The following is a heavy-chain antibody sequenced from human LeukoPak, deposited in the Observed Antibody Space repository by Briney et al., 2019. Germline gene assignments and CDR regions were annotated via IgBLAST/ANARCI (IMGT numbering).Heavy chain of an antibody. CDR3: ARDHLSTYYYDSSGYFDY. J-gene: IGHJ4*02. CDR2: INPNSGGT. Sequence: ASVKVSCKASGYSFTSYGISWVRQAPGQGLEWMGWINPNSGGTNYAQKFQGRVTMTRDTSISTAYMELSRLRSDDTAVYYCARDHLSTYYYDSSGYFDYWGQGTLVTVSS. CDR1: GYSFTSYG. D-gene: IGHD3-22*01. V-gene: IGHV1-2*02.